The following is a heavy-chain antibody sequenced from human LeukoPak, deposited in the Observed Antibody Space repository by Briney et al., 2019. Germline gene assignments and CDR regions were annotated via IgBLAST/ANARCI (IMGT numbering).Heavy chain of an antibody. D-gene: IGHD3-10*01. V-gene: IGHV4-4*07. CDR2: IYTGGST. J-gene: IGHJ6*03. CDR1: GGSISGYY. Sequence: PSETLSLTCTVSGGSISGYYWTWIRQPAGKGLEWIGRIYTGGSTSYNPSLKSRLDMSLDTSKNQISLKLNSVTAADTAVYYCARQGVSLHSFYYYIDVWGKGTTVTVSS. CDR3: ARQGVSLHSFYYYIDV.